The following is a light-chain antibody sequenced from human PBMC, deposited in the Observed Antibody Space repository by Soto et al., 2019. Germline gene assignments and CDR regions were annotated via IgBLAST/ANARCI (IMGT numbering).Light chain of an antibody. CDR2: AAS. CDR3: QQRSNWPPIT. J-gene: IGKJ5*01. Sequence: EIVLTQSPATLSLSPGERATLSCRASQSVSSYLAWYQQKPGQAPRLLIYAASNRATGIPARFSGSGSGTDFTLTISSLEPEDFAVYYCQQRSNWPPITFGQGTQLEIK. V-gene: IGKV3-11*01. CDR1: QSVSSY.